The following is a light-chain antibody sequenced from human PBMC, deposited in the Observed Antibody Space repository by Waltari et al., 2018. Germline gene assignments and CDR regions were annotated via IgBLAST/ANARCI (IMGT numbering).Light chain of an antibody. J-gene: IGLJ2*01. CDR3: EAWDDSLNGPI. V-gene: IGLV1-44*01. CDR2: RNV. CDR1: TSNIGNHP. Sequence: QSVLTQPPSASGTPGQRVPISCSGSTSNIGNHPVNWYQQLPGAAPTLPIYRNVQRPSGVPDRFSGSKSGTSASLAISRVQSEDEADYYCEAWDDSLNGPIFGGRTTVTVL.